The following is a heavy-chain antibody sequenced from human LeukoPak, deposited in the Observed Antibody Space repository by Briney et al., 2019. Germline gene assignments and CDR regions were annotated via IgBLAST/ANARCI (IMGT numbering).Heavy chain of an antibody. CDR2: ISYDGSNK. J-gene: IGHJ4*02. V-gene: IGHV3-30-3*01. CDR1: GFTFSSYA. Sequence: GGSLRLSWAASGFTFSSYAMHWVRQAPGKGLEWVAVISYDGSNKYYADSVKGRFTISRDNSKNTLYLQMNSLRAEDTAVYYCARDTAVDSSGYSLDYWGQGTLITVSS. D-gene: IGHD3-22*01. CDR3: ARDTAVDSSGYSLDY.